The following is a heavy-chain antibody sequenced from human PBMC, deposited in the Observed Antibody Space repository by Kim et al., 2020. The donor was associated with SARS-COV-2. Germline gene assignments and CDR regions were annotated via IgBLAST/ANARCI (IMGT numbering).Heavy chain of an antibody. CDR1: GGSISGNY. V-gene: IGHV4-59*01. Sequence: SETLSLTCTVSGGSISGNYWSWIRQPPGKGLEWIGGNTNYNPSLKSRVIISLDTSKNQFSLKLSSVTAADTAVYYCAKVGAKWYFQHWGQGSLVTVSS. CDR3: AKVGAKWYFQH. CDR2: GNT. J-gene: IGHJ1*01. D-gene: IGHD3-10*01.